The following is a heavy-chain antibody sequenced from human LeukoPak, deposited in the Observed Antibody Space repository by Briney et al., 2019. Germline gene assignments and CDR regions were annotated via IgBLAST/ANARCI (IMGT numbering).Heavy chain of an antibody. CDR2: IYSGGST. J-gene: IGHJ4*02. CDR1: GFTVSSNY. Sequence: PGGSLRLSCAASGFTVSSNYMSWVRQAPGKGLEWVSVIYSGGSTYYADAVKGRFTISRDNSKNTLYLQMNSLRAEDTAVYYCARRCGGDCYEYDYWRQGTLVTVSS. D-gene: IGHD2-21*02. CDR3: ARRCGGDCYEYDY. V-gene: IGHV3-53*01.